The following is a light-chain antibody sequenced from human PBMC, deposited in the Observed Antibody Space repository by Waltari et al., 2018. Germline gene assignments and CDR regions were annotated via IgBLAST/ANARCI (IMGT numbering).Light chain of an antibody. CDR1: QSVGSNY. CDR2: GAS. CDR3: QQYGTSSS. Sequence: EIVLTQSPGTLSLSPGERATLSCRASQSVGSNYLVWYQQKPGQAPRLLIYGASSRATGIQDRFTGSGSGTDFTLTISRLEPEDFAVYYCQQYGTSSSFGQGTRLEIK. J-gene: IGKJ5*01. V-gene: IGKV3-20*01.